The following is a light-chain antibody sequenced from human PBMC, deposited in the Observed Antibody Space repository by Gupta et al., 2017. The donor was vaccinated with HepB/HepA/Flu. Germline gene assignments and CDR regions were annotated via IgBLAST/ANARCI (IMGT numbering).Light chain of an antibody. CDR1: TSNIGAGFD. Sequence: QPVLPPPPSVSGAPGQRFTLPSPRSTSNIGAGFDVHWYQQFPGSGPNLLIYGNNNRPSGVPDRFSGSKSGTSASLAITGLQTEDEAYYYCQSYDSSLSGWGVFGGGTKVTVL. CDR3: QSYDSSLSGWGV. CDR2: GNN. V-gene: IGLV1-40*01. J-gene: IGLJ2*01.